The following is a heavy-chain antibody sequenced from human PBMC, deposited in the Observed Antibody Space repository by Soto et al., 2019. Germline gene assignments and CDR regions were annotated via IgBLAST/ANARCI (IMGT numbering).Heavy chain of an antibody. D-gene: IGHD1-26*01. CDR3: ARESGSYSYFDY. V-gene: IGHV1-69*13. CDR1: GCTFSSYA. J-gene: IGHJ4*02. Sequence: GASVKVSCKASGCTFSSYAISWVRQAPGQGLEWMGGIIPIFGTANYAQKFQGRVTITADESTSTAYMELSSLRSEDTAVYYCARESGSYSYFDYWGQGTLVTVSS. CDR2: IIPIFGTA.